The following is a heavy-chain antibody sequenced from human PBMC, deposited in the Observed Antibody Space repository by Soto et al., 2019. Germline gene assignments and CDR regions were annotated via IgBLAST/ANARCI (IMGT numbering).Heavy chain of an antibody. CDR3: AKGPLPSIGWPYYFDS. V-gene: IGHV3-48*02. CDR2: ISPRGDNI. Sequence: PGGSLRLSCVASGFSLANFPMNWVRQTPGKGLEWISYISPRGDNIYYAESVKGRFTISRDNARNSLFLQMNSLRDEDTALYYCAKGPLPSIGWPYYFDSLGQGVPVTVSS. J-gene: IGHJ4*02. D-gene: IGHD6-19*01. CDR1: GFSLANFP.